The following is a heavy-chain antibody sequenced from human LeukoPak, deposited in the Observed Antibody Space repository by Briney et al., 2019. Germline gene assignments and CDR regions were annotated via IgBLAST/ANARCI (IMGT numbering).Heavy chain of an antibody. CDR1: GFTFSSYW. CDR2: INTDGSST. D-gene: IGHD3-22*01. CDR3: ARDEYYYDSSGYSWFDP. J-gene: IGHJ5*02. Sequence: GGSLRLSCAASGFTFSSYWMHWVRQAPGKGLVWVSRINTDGSSTSYADSVKGRFTISSDNAKNTLYLQMNSLRAEDTAVYYCARDEYYYDSSGYSWFDPWGQGTLVTVSS. V-gene: IGHV3-74*01.